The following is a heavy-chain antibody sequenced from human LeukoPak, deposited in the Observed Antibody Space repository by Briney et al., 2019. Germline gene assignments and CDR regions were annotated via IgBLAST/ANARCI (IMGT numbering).Heavy chain of an antibody. CDR3: ARSQIDYGDYVAGGPFDY. D-gene: IGHD4-17*01. J-gene: IGHJ4*02. CDR1: GYTFTSYG. CDR2: ISAYNGNT. Sequence: ASVKVSCKASGYTFTSYGISWVRQAPGQGLEWMGWISAYNGNTNYAQKLQGRVTMTTDTSTSTAYIELRSLRSDDTAVYYCARSQIDYGDYVAGGPFDYWGQGTLVTVSS. V-gene: IGHV1-18*01.